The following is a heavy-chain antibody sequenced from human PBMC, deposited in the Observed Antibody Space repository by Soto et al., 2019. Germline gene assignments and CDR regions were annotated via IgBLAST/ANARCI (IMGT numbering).Heavy chain of an antibody. CDR2: VYDSGST. CDR1: GFSVSSTY. V-gene: IGHV4-59*02. D-gene: IGHD3-16*01. Sequence: PSETLSLTCSVSGFSVSSTYWGWIRQSPGKGLEWIGYVYDSGSTNYSPSLKSRVTISVDTSKSQFFLRLRSVTAADTAVYYCGRIPYTSASFDYWGQGNLVTVSS. J-gene: IGHJ4*02. CDR3: GRIPYTSASFDY.